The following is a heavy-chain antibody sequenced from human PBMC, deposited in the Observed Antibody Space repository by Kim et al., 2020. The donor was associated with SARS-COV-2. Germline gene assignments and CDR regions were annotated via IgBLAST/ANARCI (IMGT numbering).Heavy chain of an antibody. Sequence: GGSLRLSCTASGFTFTSYAMSWVRQAPGKGLEWVSAISGSGGSTYYADSVKGRFTISRDNSKNTLYLQMNSLRAEDTAVYYCAKDGGDSGSGSYSPDYWGEGALVTVSS. D-gene: IGHD3-10*01. J-gene: IGHJ4*02. V-gene: IGHV3-23*01. CDR1: GFTFTSYA. CDR2: ISGSGGST. CDR3: AKDGGDSGSGSYSPDY.